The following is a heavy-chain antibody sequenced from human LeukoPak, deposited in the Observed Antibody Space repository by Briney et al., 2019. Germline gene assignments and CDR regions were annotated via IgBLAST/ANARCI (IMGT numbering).Heavy chain of an antibody. CDR3: ARVGARNLGYCSGGSCYEDWFDP. J-gene: IGHJ5*02. D-gene: IGHD2-15*01. V-gene: IGHV1-2*02. CDR1: GYTFTGYY. Sequence: GASVKVSCKASGYTFTGYYMHWVRQAPGQGLEWMGWINPNSGGTNYAQKFQGRVTMTRDTSISTAYMELSRLRSDDTAVYYCARVGARNLGYCSGGSCYEDWFDPWGQETPVTVSS. CDR2: INPNSGGT.